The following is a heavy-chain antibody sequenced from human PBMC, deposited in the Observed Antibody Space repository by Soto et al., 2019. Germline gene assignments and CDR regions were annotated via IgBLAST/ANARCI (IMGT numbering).Heavy chain of an antibody. V-gene: IGHV4-34*01. D-gene: IGHD6-13*01. CDR1: GGSFSGYY. J-gene: IGHJ5*02. CDR2: INHSGST. CDR3: ARFTQKLVKHVNWFDP. Sequence: QVQLQQWGAGLLKPSETLSLTCAVYGGSFSGYYWSWIRQPPGKGLEWIGEINHSGSTNYNPSLNSRVTISVDPSKNQFSLKLSSVTAADTAVYYCARFTQKLVKHVNWFDPWGQGTLVTVSS.